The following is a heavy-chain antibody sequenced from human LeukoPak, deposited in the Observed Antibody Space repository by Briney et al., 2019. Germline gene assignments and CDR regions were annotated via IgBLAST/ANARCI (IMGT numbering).Heavy chain of an antibody. D-gene: IGHD6-13*01. J-gene: IGHJ4*02. CDR1: GGSISSSSFY. CDR3: ARHSGPCGSSWFDY. V-gene: IGHV4-39*01. CDR2: IYYSGST. Sequence: KSSETLSLTCTVSGGSISSSSFYWGWIRQPVGKGLEWIGSIYYSGSTYYNPSLKSRVTISVDTSKNQFSLKLSSVTAADTAVYYCARHSGPCGSSWFDYWGQGTLVTVSS.